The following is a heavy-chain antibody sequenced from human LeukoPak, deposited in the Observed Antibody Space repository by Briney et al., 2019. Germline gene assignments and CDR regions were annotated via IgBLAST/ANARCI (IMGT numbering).Heavy chain of an antibody. CDR1: GFTFSSYA. Sequence: GGSPRLSCAASGFTFSSYAMSWVRQAPGKGLEWVSAISGSGGSTYYADSVKGRFTISRDNSKNTLYLQMNSLRAEDTAVYYCAKAFNPSSGWYRGVLDAFDIWGQGTMVTVSS. D-gene: IGHD6-19*01. CDR3: AKAFNPSSGWYRGVLDAFDI. V-gene: IGHV3-23*01. CDR2: ISGSGGST. J-gene: IGHJ3*02.